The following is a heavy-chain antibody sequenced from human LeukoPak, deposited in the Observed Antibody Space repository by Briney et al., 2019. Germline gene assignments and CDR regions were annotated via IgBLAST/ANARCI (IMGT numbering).Heavy chain of an antibody. CDR1: GGSISSYY. CDR3: ARHGRYGSGSYYTAPRGDAFDI. CDR2: IYYSGST. D-gene: IGHD3-10*01. Sequence: SETLSLTCTVSGGSISSYYWSWIRQPPGKGLEWIGYIYYSGSTNYNPSLKSRVTISVDTSKNQFSLKLSSVTAADTAVYYCARHGRYGSGSYYTAPRGDAFDIWGQGTMVTVSS. V-gene: IGHV4-59*08. J-gene: IGHJ3*02.